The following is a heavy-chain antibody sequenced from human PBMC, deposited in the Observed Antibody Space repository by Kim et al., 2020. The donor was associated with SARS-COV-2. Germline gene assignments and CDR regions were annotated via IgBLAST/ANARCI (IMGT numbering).Heavy chain of an antibody. D-gene: IGHD3-22*01. Sequence: GGSLRLSCAASGFTFSSYAMHWVRQAPGKGLEWVAVISYDGSNKYYADSVKGRFTISRDNSKNTLYLQMNSLRAEDTAVYYWARDGPRSGITMIVVVIAYYFDYWGQGTLVTVSS. J-gene: IGHJ4*02. CDR1: GFTFSSYA. CDR2: ISYDGSNK. CDR3: ARDGPRSGITMIVVVIAYYFDY. V-gene: IGHV3-30*04.